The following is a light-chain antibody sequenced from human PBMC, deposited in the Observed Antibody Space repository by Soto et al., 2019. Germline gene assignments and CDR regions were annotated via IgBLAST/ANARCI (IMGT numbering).Light chain of an antibody. Sequence: EIVLTQSPGTLSLSPGERATLSCRASQSVSSSYLAWYQQKPGQAPRLLIHDVSIRATGIPARFNGSGSGTEFTLTISSLQSEDFAVYYCQQYNNWPPWTFGQGTKVDI. CDR2: DVS. V-gene: IGKV3-15*01. CDR3: QQYNNWPPWT. J-gene: IGKJ1*01. CDR1: QSVSSSY.